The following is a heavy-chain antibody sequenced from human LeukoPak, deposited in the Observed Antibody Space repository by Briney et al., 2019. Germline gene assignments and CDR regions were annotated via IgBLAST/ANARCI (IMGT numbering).Heavy chain of an antibody. Sequence: GRSLRLSFAASGFTFSSYGIHWVRQAPGKGLDSVAVISYDASNKSSADSVQGRFTIFRDNSKNTLYLQMNSIRAEDTAVYYCGKERLPTIWGQGTMVTVSS. J-gene: IGHJ3*02. D-gene: IGHD3-16*01. CDR3: GKERLPTI. CDR1: GFTFSSYG. CDR2: ISYDASNK. V-gene: IGHV3-30*18.